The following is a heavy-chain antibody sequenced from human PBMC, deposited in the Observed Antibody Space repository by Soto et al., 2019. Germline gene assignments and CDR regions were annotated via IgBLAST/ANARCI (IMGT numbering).Heavy chain of an antibody. CDR3: ARVRFLDWLSVSDAFDI. Sequence: QVQLVQSGAEVKKPGASVKVSCKASGYTFTSYDINWVRQATGQGLEWMGWMNPNSGNTGYAQKFQGRVTMTRNTSISTAYMELSSLRSEDTAVYYCARVRFLDWLSVSDAFDIWGQGTMVTVSS. CDR1: GYTFTSYD. D-gene: IGHD3-3*01. CDR2: MNPNSGNT. J-gene: IGHJ3*02. V-gene: IGHV1-8*01.